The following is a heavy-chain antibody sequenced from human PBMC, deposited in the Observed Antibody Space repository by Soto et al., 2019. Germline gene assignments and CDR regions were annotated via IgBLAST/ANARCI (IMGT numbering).Heavy chain of an antibody. J-gene: IGHJ4*02. Sequence: QVQLVESGGGLVKPGGSLRLSCAASGFTFSDYYMSWIRQAPGKGLEWVSYISSSGSTIYYADSVKGLFTISRDNAKNSLYVQMNSLRAEDRAVYYCARVRRAGQWLVSRYFDYWGQGTLVTVSS. V-gene: IGHV3-11*01. CDR1: GFTFSDYY. CDR3: ARVRRAGQWLVSRYFDY. D-gene: IGHD6-19*01. CDR2: ISSSGSTI.